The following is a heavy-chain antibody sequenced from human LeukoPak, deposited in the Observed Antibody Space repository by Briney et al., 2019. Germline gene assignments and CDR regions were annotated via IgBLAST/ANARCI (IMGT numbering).Heavy chain of an antibody. CDR1: GGSISSSSYY. D-gene: IGHD3-10*01. V-gene: IGHV4-39*01. CDR3: ARLMYYYGSGIPLFHGYIQYFYYFDY. J-gene: IGHJ4*02. CDR2: IYYSGST. Sequence: SETLSLTCTVSGGSISSSSYYWGWIRQPPGKGLEWIGSIYYSGSTYYNPSLKSRVTISVDTSKNQFSLKLSSVTAADTAVYYCARLMYYYGSGIPLFHGYIQYFYYFDYWGQGTLVTVSS.